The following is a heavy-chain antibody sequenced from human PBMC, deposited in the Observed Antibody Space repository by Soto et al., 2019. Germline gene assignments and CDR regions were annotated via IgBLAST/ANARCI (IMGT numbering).Heavy chain of an antibody. V-gene: IGHV4-59*01. D-gene: IGHD6-19*01. J-gene: IGHJ6*02. CDR3: ARGVAGTSYGMDV. CDR2: IFLIGST. Sequence: QVQLQESGPGLVKPSETLSLTCTVSGGSISNYYWKWIRQPPGKGLEWIRYIFLIGSTNYNPSLQSRVTISLDTSKNQFSLKLSSVTAADTAVYYCARGVAGTSYGMDVWGQGTTVTVSS. CDR1: GGSISNYY.